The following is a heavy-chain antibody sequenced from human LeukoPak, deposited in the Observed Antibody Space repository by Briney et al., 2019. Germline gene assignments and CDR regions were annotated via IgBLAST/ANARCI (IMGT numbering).Heavy chain of an antibody. Sequence: PGGSLRLSCAASGFTFSSYGMHWFRQAPGKGLEWVAVISYDGSNKYYADSVKGRFTISRDNSKNTLYLQMNSLRAEDTAVYYCAKVYSGYGHFDYWGQGTLVTVSS. V-gene: IGHV3-30*18. D-gene: IGHD5-12*01. CDR1: GFTFSSYG. CDR3: AKVYSGYGHFDY. J-gene: IGHJ4*02. CDR2: ISYDGSNK.